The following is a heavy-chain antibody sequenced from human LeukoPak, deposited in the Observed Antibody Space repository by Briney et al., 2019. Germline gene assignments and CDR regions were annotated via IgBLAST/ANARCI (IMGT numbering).Heavy chain of an antibody. D-gene: IGHD6-19*01. CDR2: IRYDGSNK. J-gene: IGHJ4*02. Sequence: PGGSLRLSCAASGFTFSSYGMHWVRQAPGKGLEWVAFIRYDGSNKYYADSVKGRFTISRDNSKNTLYLQMNSLNAEDTAVYYCARTREQWQVLDYWGQGTLVTVSS. CDR1: GFTFSSYG. V-gene: IGHV3-30*02. CDR3: ARTREQWQVLDY.